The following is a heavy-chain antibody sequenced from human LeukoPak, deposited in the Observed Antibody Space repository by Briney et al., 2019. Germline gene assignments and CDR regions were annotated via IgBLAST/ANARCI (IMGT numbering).Heavy chain of an antibody. V-gene: IGHV1-69*05. D-gene: IGHD7-27*01. CDR3: ARAVDLGWFDP. CDR2: IIPIFGTA. J-gene: IGHJ5*02. CDR1: GGTFSSYA. Sequence: APSVTVSFKASGGTFSSYAISWVRQAPGQGLEWMGGIIPIFGTANYAQKFQGRGTITTDGSTSTAYMELSSLRSEDTAVYYCARAVDLGWFDPWGQGTLVTVSS.